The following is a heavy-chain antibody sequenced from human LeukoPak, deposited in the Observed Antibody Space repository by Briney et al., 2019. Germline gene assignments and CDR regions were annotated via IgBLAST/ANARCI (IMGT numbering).Heavy chain of an antibody. V-gene: IGHV7-4-1*02. D-gene: IGHD2-15*01. J-gene: IGHJ4*02. Sequence: RRASVKVSCKASEYTFTSYAMNWVRQAPGQGLEWMGWINTNTGNPTYAQGFTGRFVFSLDTSVSTAYLQISSLKAEDTAVYYCASRTDSYCSGGSCYSIDYWGQGTLVTVSS. CDR3: ASRTDSYCSGGSCYSIDY. CDR1: EYTFTSYA. CDR2: INTNTGNP.